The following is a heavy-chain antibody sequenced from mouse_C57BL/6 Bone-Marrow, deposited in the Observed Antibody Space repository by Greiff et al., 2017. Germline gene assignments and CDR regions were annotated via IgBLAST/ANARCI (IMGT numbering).Heavy chain of an antibody. Sequence: VQLQQSGPGLVQPSQSLSITCTDSGFSLTSYGVHWVRQSPGKGLEWLGVIWSGGSTDYNAAFISRLSISKDNSKSQVFFKMNSLQADDTAIYYCARYYYGSSYGAMDYWGQGTSVTVSS. CDR2: IWSGGST. J-gene: IGHJ4*01. D-gene: IGHD1-1*01. CDR1: GFSLTSYG. CDR3: ARYYYGSSYGAMDY. V-gene: IGHV2-2*01.